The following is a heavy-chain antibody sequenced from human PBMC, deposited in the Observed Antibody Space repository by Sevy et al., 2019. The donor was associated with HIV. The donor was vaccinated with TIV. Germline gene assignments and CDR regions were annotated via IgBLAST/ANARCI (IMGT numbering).Heavy chain of an antibody. CDR3: ASSDATSRFGYYYFAMDF. D-gene: IGHD3-22*01. CDR2: ISYTSTTI. J-gene: IGHJ6*02. Sequence: GGSLRLYCAVSGFTFNTYNMNWVRQAPGKGLEWVSYISYTSTTIYYADSVRGRFTISRDNAKNTLYLQMNSLRDEDSAVYYCASSDATSRFGYYYFAMDFWGQGNSVTVSS. V-gene: IGHV3-48*02. CDR1: GFTFNTYN.